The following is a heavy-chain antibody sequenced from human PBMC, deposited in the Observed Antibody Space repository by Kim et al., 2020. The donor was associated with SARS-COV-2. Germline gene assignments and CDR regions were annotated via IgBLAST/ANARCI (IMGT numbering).Heavy chain of an antibody. Sequence: SVKVSCKASGGTFSSYAISWVRQAPGQGLEWMGGIIPIFGTANYAQKFQGRVTITADESTSTAYMELSSLRSEDTAVYYCARGDFTMVQGVIIGSSFLDYWGQGTLVTVSS. CDR3: ARGDFTMVQGVIIGSSFLDY. CDR2: IIPIFGTA. CDR1: GGTFSSYA. D-gene: IGHD3-10*01. V-gene: IGHV1-69*13. J-gene: IGHJ4*02.